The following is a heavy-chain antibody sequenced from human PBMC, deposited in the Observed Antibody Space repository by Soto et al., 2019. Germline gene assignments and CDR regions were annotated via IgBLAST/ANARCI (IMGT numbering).Heavy chain of an antibody. CDR1: GFTFSNAW. CDR2: IKSKTDGGTT. CDR3: TTDSLWDSSSWVDPPYFDY. D-gene: IGHD6-6*01. J-gene: IGHJ4*02. Sequence: GGSLRLSCAASGFTFSNAWMSWVRQAPGKGLEWVGRIKSKTDGGTTDYAAPVKGRFTISRDDSKNTLYLQMNSLKTEDTAVYYCTTDSLWDSSSWVDPPYFDYWGQGTLVTVSS. V-gene: IGHV3-15*01.